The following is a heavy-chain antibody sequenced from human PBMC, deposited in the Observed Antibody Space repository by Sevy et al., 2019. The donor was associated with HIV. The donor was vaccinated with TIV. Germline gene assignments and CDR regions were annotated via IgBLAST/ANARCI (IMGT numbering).Heavy chain of an antibody. CDR3: AGDKPQGVVVLPGAMWGGVDY. D-gene: IGHD2-2*01. Sequence: ASVKVSCRASGYTFRSYGISWVRQAPGQGLEWMGWISPYTGDTDFAQKVQGRVSMTPDTSTSTAYMELRSLRSDDTAVYYCAGDKPQGVVVLPGAMWGGVDYWGQGTLVTVSS. J-gene: IGHJ4*02. V-gene: IGHV1-18*01. CDR1: GYTFRSYG. CDR2: ISPYTGDT.